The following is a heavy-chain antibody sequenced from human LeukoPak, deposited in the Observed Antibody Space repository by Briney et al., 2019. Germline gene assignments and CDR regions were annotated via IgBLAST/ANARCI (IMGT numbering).Heavy chain of an antibody. CDR3: ARVVAAVADNWFDP. J-gene: IGHJ5*02. CDR2: INHSGST. V-gene: IGHV4-34*01. CDR1: GGSFSGYY. Sequence: NPSETLSLTCAVYGGSFSGYYWSWIRQPPGKGLEWIGEINHSGSTNYNPSLKSRVTISVDTSKNQFSLKLSSVTAADTAVYYCARVVAAVADNWFDPWGQGTLVTVSP. D-gene: IGHD6-19*01.